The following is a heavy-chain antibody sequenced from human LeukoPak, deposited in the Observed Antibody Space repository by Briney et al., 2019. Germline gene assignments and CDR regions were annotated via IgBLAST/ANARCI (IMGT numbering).Heavy chain of an antibody. D-gene: IGHD1-26*01. CDR1: GFSISNGYI. V-gene: IGHV4-38-2*01. CDR3: ARAGPVKWNYYYMDV. J-gene: IGHJ6*03. CDR2: IYHSGMT. Sequence: PSETLSLTCDVSGFSISNGYIWAWIRQSPGKGLEWIGSIYHSGMTYYNPSLKSQFSIEVDTSKNQFSLKMRSATAADTAVYFCARAGPVKWNYYYMDVWGKGTTVTVSS.